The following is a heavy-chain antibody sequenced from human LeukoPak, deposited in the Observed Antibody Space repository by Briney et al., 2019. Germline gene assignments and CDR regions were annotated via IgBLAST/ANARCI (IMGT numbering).Heavy chain of an antibody. Sequence: SETLSLTCTVSGYSISSGYYWGWIRQPPGKGLEWIGSIYHSGSTNYNPSLKSRVTMSVDTSKNQFSLKLSSVTAADTAVYYCARDRPPYDSSGCMFDPWGQGTLVTVSS. V-gene: IGHV4-38-2*02. D-gene: IGHD3-22*01. CDR1: GYSISSGYY. CDR2: IYHSGST. J-gene: IGHJ5*02. CDR3: ARDRPPYDSSGCMFDP.